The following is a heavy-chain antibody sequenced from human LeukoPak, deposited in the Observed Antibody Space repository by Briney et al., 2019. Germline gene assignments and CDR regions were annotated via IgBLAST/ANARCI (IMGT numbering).Heavy chain of an antibody. CDR2: IITIFSTA. J-gene: IGHJ4*02. CDR3: ARGGGSYIAY. V-gene: IGHV1-69*05. D-gene: IGHD1-26*01. CDR1: GGTFSSYA. Sequence: AVKNSCKASGGTFSSYAISWVRQAPGQGLDWMGGIITIFSTANYAQKFQGRVTITTDESTSTAYMELSSLRSEDTAVYYCARGGGSYIAYWGQGTLVTVSS.